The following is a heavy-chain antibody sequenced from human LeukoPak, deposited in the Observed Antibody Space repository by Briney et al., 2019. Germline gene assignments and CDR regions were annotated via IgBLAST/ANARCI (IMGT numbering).Heavy chain of an antibody. Sequence: GESLKISCKGSGYSFTSYWIGWVRQMPGKGLEWMGIIYPGDSDTRYSPSFQGQVTISADKSISTAYLQWSSLKASDTAMYYCAIHYYDSSGYYPGLWYFDXWGQGTLVTV. D-gene: IGHD3-22*01. V-gene: IGHV5-51*01. CDR2: IYPGDSDT. CDR3: AIHYYDSSGYYPGLWYFDX. CDR1: GYSFTSYW. J-gene: IGHJ4*02.